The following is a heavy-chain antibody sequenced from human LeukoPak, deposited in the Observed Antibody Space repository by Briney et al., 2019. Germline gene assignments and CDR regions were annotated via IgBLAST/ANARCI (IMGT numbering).Heavy chain of an antibody. D-gene: IGHD5-18*01. CDR3: ARQDSYGSRYYYGMDV. CDR1: GGSISSYY. CDR2: IYYSGST. V-gene: IGHV4-59*01. Sequence: SETLSLTCTVSGGSISSYYWSWIRQPPGKGLEWIGYIYYSGSTNYNPSLKSRVTISVDTSKNQFSLKLSSVTAADTAVYYCARQDSYGSRYYYGMDVWGQGTTV. J-gene: IGHJ6*02.